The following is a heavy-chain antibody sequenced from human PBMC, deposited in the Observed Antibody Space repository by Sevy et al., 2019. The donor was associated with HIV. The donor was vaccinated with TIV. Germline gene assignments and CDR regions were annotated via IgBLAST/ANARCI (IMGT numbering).Heavy chain of an antibody. CDR1: GYTFTTYD. Sequence: ASVKVSCKASGYTFTTYDINWVRQPTGQGLEWMGWMNPNSGNTDYAQKFQGRVTMTRNTSIETAYMELSSLRSEDTAVYYCARFLSTSYYYYHAMDVWGQGTTVTVSS. V-gene: IGHV1-8*01. CDR2: MNPNSGNT. CDR3: ARFLSTSYYYYHAMDV. D-gene: IGHD2-2*01. J-gene: IGHJ6*02.